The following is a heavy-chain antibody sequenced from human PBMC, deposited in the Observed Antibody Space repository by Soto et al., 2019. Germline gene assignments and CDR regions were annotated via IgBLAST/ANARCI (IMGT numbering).Heavy chain of an antibody. D-gene: IGHD2-21*02. J-gene: IGHJ4*02. Sequence: HPGGSLRLSCAASGFTFDDYAMHWVRQAPGKGLEWVSGISWNSGSIGYADSVKGRFTISRDNAKNSLYLQMNSLRAEDTALYYCAKSTATDYFDYWGQGTLVTVSS. CDR2: ISWNSGSI. CDR1: GFTFDDYA. CDR3: AKSTATDYFDY. V-gene: IGHV3-9*01.